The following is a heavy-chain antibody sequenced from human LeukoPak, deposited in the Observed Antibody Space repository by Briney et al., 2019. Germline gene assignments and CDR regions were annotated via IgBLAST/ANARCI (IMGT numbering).Heavy chain of an antibody. CDR2: IYYSGST. V-gene: IGHV4-31*03. CDR1: GASISSGGYY. Sequence: PSETLSLTCTVSGASISSGGYYCSWIRQHPGKGLEWIGYIYYSGSTYYNPSLESRVTISVDTSKNQFSLKLRSVTAVDTAVYYCARGWFDPWGQGTLVTVSS. CDR3: ARGWFDP. J-gene: IGHJ5*02.